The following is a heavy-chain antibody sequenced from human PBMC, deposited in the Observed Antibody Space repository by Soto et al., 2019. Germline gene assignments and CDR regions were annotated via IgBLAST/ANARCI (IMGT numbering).Heavy chain of an antibody. CDR2: INHSGST. CDR3: ARGGHDFWSGDTATNWFDP. J-gene: IGHJ5*02. V-gene: IGHV4-34*01. D-gene: IGHD3-3*01. Sequence: QVQLQQWGAGLLKPSETLSLTCAVYGGSFSGYYWSWIRQPPGKGLEWIGEINHSGSTNYNPSLKSRVTISVDTSKNQCSLKLSSVTAADTAVYYCARGGHDFWSGDTATNWFDPWGQGTLVTVSS. CDR1: GGSFSGYY.